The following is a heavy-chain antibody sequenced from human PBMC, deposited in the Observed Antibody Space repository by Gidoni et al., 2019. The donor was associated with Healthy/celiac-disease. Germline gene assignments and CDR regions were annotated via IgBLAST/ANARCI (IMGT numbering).Heavy chain of an antibody. CDR3: AKDIGRGYSSSWSRYYYYYYGMDV. D-gene: IGHD6-13*01. CDR1: GFTFDDYA. V-gene: IGHV3-9*01. Sequence: EVQLVESGGGLVQPGRSLRLSCAASGFTFDDYAMHWVRQAPGKGLEWVSGISWNSGSIGYADSVKGRFTISRDNAKNSLYLQMNSLRAEDTALYYCAKDIGRGYSSSWSRYYYYYYGMDVWGQGTTVTVSS. CDR2: ISWNSGSI. J-gene: IGHJ6*02.